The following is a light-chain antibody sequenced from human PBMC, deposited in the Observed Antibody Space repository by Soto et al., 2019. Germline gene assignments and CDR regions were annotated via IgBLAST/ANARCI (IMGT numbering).Light chain of an antibody. V-gene: IGLV1-47*02. J-gene: IGLJ1*01. CDR1: SSNIGSNS. CDR3: SAWDDSLRGPV. Sequence: QGVVTHPPSASRTPGQTVTISCSRSSSNIGSNSVYWYQQLPGTAPKLLIHSSNQRPSGVPDRFSGSKSGTSASLAVSGIRSEHEADYYCSAWDDSLRGPVFGTGTKVTVL. CDR2: SSN.